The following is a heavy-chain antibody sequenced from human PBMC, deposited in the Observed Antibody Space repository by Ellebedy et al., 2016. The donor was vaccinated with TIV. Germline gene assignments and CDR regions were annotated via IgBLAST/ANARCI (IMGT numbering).Heavy chain of an antibody. D-gene: IGHD1-26*01. Sequence: GGSLRLXXAASGFTFSDYAIHWVRQAPGKGLEWVSAIYSGGDTYYADSVKGRFTVSRDISKDTLYLQMNSLRAEDTAVYYCARGAASAWEVFFYWGQGTLVTVSP. CDR2: IYSGGDT. CDR3: ARGAASAWEVFFY. V-gene: IGHV3-66*01. J-gene: IGHJ4*02. CDR1: GFTFSDYA.